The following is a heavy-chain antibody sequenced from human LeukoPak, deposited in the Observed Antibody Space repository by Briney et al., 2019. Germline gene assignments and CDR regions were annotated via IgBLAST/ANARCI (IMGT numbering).Heavy chain of an antibody. D-gene: IGHD6-19*01. CDR2: VYTSGST. Sequence: PSETLSLTCTVSGGSISSSSYYWSWIRQPAGKGLEWIGRVYTSGSTNYNPSLKSRVNISLGTPKNQFSLKLISVTAADTAVYFCARLQWLSTPFFDYWGQGTLVTVSS. J-gene: IGHJ4*02. CDR3: ARLQWLSTPFFDY. CDR1: GGSISSSSYY. V-gene: IGHV4-61*02.